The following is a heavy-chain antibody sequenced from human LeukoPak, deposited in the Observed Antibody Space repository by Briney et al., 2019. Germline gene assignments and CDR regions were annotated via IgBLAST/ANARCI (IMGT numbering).Heavy chain of an antibody. CDR2: ISGSGGST. D-gene: IGHD3-3*02. V-gene: IGHV3-23*01. CDR3: AKDPSLDYYFDY. Sequence: GGSLRLSCAASGFTFSSYAMSWVRQAPGKGLEWVSAISGSGGSTYYADSVKGRFTISRDNSKNTLYLQMNSLRAEDTAVYYRAKDPSLDYYFDYWGQGTLVTVSS. CDR1: GFTFSSYA. J-gene: IGHJ4*02.